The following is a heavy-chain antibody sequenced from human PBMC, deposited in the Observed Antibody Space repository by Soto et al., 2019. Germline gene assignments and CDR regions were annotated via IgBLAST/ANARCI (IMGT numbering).Heavy chain of an antibody. CDR2: INSDGSST. CDR3: AREVGDCSGGSCYTWFDP. CDR1: GFTFSSYW. D-gene: IGHD2-15*01. V-gene: IGHV3-74*01. Sequence: EVQLVESGGGLVQPGGSLRLSCAASGFTFSSYWMHWVRQAPGKGLVWVSRINSDGSSTSYADSVKGRFTISRDNAKNTLYLQMNSLRAEDTAVYYCAREVGDCSGGSCYTWFDPWGQGTLVTVSS. J-gene: IGHJ5*02.